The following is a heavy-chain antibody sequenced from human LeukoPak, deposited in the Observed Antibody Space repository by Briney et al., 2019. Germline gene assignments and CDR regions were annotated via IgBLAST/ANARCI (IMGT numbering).Heavy chain of an antibody. J-gene: IGHJ4*02. V-gene: IGHV3-7*04. CDR1: GGTFSSFC. CDR3: ARGRFKSDSSGYSSFYH. D-gene: IGHD3-22*01. Sequence: GGSLRLSCAASGGTFSSFCMSWVRQAPAEGLEWVAYIKEDGSEKHYVDSVKGRFTISRDNAKNSLYLQMNSLRAEDTAVYYCARGRFKSDSSGYSSFYHWGQGTLVTVSS. CDR2: IKEDGSEK.